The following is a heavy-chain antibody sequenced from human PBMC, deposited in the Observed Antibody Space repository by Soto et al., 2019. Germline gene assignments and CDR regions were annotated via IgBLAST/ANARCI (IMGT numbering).Heavy chain of an antibody. Sequence: GGSLRLSCAASGFTFSSYSMNWVRQAPGKGLEWVSSISSSSSYIYYADSVKGRFTISRDNAKNSLYLQMNSLRAEDTAVYYCARANPLGDIVVVPAAPVDAFDIWGQGTMVTVSS. J-gene: IGHJ3*02. D-gene: IGHD2-2*01. CDR2: ISSSSSYI. CDR3: ARANPLGDIVVVPAAPVDAFDI. V-gene: IGHV3-21*01. CDR1: GFTFSSYS.